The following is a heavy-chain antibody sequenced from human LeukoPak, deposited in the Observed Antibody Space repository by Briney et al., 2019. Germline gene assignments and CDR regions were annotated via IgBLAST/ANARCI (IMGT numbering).Heavy chain of an antibody. Sequence: SETLSLTCTVSRGSISSSSYFWGWIRQPPGKGLEWIGTINYSRSPYYNPSLRSRVTISLDTSKNQFSLKLSSVTAADTAVYYCASKLGIAALTTDYWGQGTLVTVSS. V-gene: IGHV4-39*07. CDR1: RGSISSSSYF. J-gene: IGHJ4*02. CDR3: ASKLGIAALTTDY. CDR2: INYSRSP. D-gene: IGHD6-13*01.